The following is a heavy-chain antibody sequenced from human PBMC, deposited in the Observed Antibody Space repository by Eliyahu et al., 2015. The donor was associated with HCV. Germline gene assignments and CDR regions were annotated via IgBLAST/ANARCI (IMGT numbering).Heavy chain of an antibody. D-gene: IGHD1-26*01. CDR3: ARCLGAVDPYDF. CDR2: ISSTASGSIT. CDR1: GVTFSSNA. Sequence: EVQLLESGGGLVQPGGSLRLSXTXXGVTFSSNAMGWVRQAPGKGPEWVSTISSTASGSITYYADSVRGRFIISRDNSGDTVFLQMNSLRAEDSALYYCARCLGAVDPYDFWGQGTLVAVSS. V-gene: IGHV3-23*01. J-gene: IGHJ4*02.